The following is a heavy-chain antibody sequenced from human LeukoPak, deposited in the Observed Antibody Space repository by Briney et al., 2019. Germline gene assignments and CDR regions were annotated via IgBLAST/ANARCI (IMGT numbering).Heavy chain of an antibody. CDR1: ADSIDSFY. CDR3: ARVRWPGIAASGTRASWFFDL. V-gene: IGHV4-4*07. D-gene: IGHD6-13*01. CDR2: IYSSGST. J-gene: IGHJ2*01. Sequence: SETLSLTCNVSADSIDSFYWTWIRQPAGEGLEWIGQIYSSGSTNYNPSLESRVTMSIDTSKNQFSLNLTSVTAADTAVYYCARVRWPGIAASGTRASWFFDLWGRGTLVTVSS.